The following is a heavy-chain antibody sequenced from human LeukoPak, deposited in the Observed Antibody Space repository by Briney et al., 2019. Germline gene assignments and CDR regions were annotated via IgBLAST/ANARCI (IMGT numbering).Heavy chain of an antibody. CDR2: IRSSSSYI. CDR3: ARALPGIAVFDY. D-gene: IGHD6-13*01. Sequence: GSLRLSCAASGFTFSSYSMNWVRQAPGKGLEWVSSIRSSSSYIYYADSVKGRFTISRDNAKNSLYLQMNSLRAEDTAVYYCARALPGIAVFDYWGQGTLVTVSS. J-gene: IGHJ4*02. CDR1: GFTFSSYS. V-gene: IGHV3-21*01.